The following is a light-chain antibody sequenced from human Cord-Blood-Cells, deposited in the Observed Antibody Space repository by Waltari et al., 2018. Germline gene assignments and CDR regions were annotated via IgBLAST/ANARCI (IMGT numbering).Light chain of an antibody. J-gene: IGKJ1*01. Sequence: DIQMTQSPSTLSASVGDRVTITCRASQSISSWLAWYQQKPGKAPKLLIYKASSLESGVASRFSGSGARTEFTLTISSLQPDDFATYYCQQYNSYSRTFGQGTKVEIK. CDR3: QQYNSYSRT. CDR2: KAS. V-gene: IGKV1-5*03. CDR1: QSISSW.